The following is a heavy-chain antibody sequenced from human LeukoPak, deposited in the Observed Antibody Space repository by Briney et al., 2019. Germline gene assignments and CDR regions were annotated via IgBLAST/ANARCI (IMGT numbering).Heavy chain of an antibody. CDR1: GFTFSSYW. Sequence: GGSLRLSCAASGFTFSSYWMHWVRHAPGKGLVWVSYIKIDGSSTTYADSVKGRFTISRDNAKNTLYLEMNSLRAEDTAIYYCARDRGYTQDYWGQGTLVSVSS. CDR2: IKIDGSST. J-gene: IGHJ4*02. CDR3: ARDRGYTQDY. V-gene: IGHV3-74*01. D-gene: IGHD5-12*01.